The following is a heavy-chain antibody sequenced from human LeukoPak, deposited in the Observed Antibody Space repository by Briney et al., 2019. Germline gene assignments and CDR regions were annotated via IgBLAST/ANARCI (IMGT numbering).Heavy chain of an antibody. CDR2: ISGSGGST. CDR3: AKEVSGYSNFDY. V-gene: IGHV3-23*01. CDR1: RFTFSSYA. J-gene: IGHJ4*02. Sequence: GGSLRLSCAASRFTFSSYAMSWVRQAPGKGLEWVSGISGSGGSTYYADSVKGRFTISRDNSKNTLYLQMNSLRAEDTAVYYCAKEVSGYSNFDYWGQGTLVTVSS. D-gene: IGHD5-18*01.